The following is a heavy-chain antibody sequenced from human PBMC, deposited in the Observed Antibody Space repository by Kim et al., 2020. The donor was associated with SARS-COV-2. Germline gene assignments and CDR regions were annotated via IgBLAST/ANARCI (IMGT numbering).Heavy chain of an antibody. CDR3: ARDRIAVAGLYYYYYGMDV. V-gene: IGHV3-53*04. D-gene: IGHD6-19*01. J-gene: IGHJ6*02. Sequence: GRFTISRHNSKNTLYLQMNSLRAEDTAVYYCARDRIAVAGLYYYYYGMDVWGQGTTVTVSS.